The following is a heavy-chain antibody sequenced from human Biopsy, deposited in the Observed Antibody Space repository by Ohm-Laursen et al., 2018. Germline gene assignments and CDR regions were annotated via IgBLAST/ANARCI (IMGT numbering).Heavy chain of an antibody. J-gene: IGHJ3*02. CDR3: AKHGSGWTGDDAFHI. Sequence: SETLSLTCAVSGGFISGSSWSWIRQAPGKGLEWIGYISYSRDTNYNPSLKSRITISADTSKNQFSLKLTSVTAADTAVYYCAKHGSGWTGDDAFHIWGQGTMVTVSS. CDR2: ISYSRDT. V-gene: IGHV4-59*08. CDR1: GGFISGSS. D-gene: IGHD6-19*01.